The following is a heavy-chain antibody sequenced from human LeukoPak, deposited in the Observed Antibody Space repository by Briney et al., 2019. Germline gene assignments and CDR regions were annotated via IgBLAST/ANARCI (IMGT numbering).Heavy chain of an antibody. CDR3: ARDQSNALGRTSYDY. Sequence: SETLSLICTVYGGSIRSDYWSWLRQPAGQGLVGIGRMWTRASTNYNPSLKSRVSMSIDTTKKQFSLRLSSVTAADTAVYYCARDQSNALGRTSYDYWGQGTLVTVSS. J-gene: IGHJ4*02. D-gene: IGHD2-8*01. V-gene: IGHV4-4*07. CDR1: GGSIRSDY. CDR2: MWTRAST.